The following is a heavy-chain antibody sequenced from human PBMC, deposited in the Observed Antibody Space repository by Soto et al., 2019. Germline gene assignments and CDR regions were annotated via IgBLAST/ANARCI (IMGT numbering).Heavy chain of an antibody. J-gene: IGHJ3*02. CDR2: IYHSGST. V-gene: IGHV4-4*02. Sequence: SETLSLTCAVSGGSISSSNWWSWVRQPPGKGLEWIGEIYHSGSTNYNPSLKNRVTISVDKSKNQFSLKLSSVTAADTAVYYCASGGMIVVVTDAFDIWGQGTMVTVSS. CDR3: ASGGMIVVVTDAFDI. D-gene: IGHD3-22*01. CDR1: GGSISSSNW.